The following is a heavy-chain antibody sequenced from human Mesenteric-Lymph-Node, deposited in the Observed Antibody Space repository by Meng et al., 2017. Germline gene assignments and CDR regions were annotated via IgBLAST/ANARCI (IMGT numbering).Heavy chain of an antibody. J-gene: IGHJ4*02. V-gene: IGHV3-30*04. CDR3: ARGDGPGSYIIDY. CDR1: EFTFSTYV. D-gene: IGHD3-10*01. CDR2: ISYDGSNK. Sequence: GGSLRLSCAASEFTFSTYVMYWVRQAPGKGLDWVALISYDGSNKSCADSVKGRFTISRDNSRNTLYLQMNSLRDEDTAFYFCARGDGPGSYIIDYWGQGTLVTVSS.